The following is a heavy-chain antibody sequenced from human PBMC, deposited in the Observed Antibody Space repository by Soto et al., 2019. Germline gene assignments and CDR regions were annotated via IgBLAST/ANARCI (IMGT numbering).Heavy chain of an antibody. CDR2: IDGDSGDT. CDR1: GYTFTDYY. Sequence: QVLLVQSGAEVNKPGASVKVSCKASGYTFTDYYIHWVRQAPGQGLEWMGWIDGDSGDTKYAQKFQDWVTMTRDTSINTAYMELSRLTSDDTAVYYCARTPNNGRAGVYGMDVWGQGTTVTVSS. CDR3: ARTPNNGRAGVYGMDV. V-gene: IGHV1-2*04. J-gene: IGHJ6*02. D-gene: IGHD1-26*01.